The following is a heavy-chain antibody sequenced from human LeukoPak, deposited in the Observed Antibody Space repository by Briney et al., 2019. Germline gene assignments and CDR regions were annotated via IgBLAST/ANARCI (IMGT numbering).Heavy chain of an antibody. CDR2: ISSSSSYI. CDR3: ARDLGIAARRAPFDY. CDR1: GFTFSSYS. D-gene: IGHD6-6*01. Sequence: GGSLRLSCAASGFTFSSYSMNWVRQAPGEGLEWVSSISSSSSYIYYADSVKGRFTISRDNAKNSLYLQMNSLRAEDTAVYYCARDLGIAARRAPFDYWGQGTLVTVSS. J-gene: IGHJ4*02. V-gene: IGHV3-21*01.